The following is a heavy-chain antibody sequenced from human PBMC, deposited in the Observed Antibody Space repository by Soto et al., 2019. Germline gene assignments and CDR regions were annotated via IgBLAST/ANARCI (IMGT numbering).Heavy chain of an antibody. V-gene: IGHV4-39*01. J-gene: IGHJ4*02. D-gene: IGHD4-17*01. Sequence: QLQLQESGPGLVKPSETLSLTCTVSGGSISIISYFWGWIRQPPGKGLEWVGTIYYSGSTHYNPSRKSRVTMSVDTSKNQFSLKVTSVTAADTAVYYCARLPHGGYVDYWGQGTLVTVSS. CDR2: IYYSGST. CDR3: ARLPHGGYVDY. CDR1: GGSISIISYF.